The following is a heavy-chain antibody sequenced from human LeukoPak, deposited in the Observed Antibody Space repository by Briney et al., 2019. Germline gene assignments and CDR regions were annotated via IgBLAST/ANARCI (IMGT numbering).Heavy chain of an antibody. CDR2: IVQDGSEK. D-gene: IGHD2-21*01. Sequence: PGGSLRLSCTASEFPFGTYWMTWVRQAPGKGLEWVGNIVQDGSEKYYVDSVKGRFTISRDNTKNLLYLQMTSLRAEDTAVYYCARGFQGLDVWGQGTTPTVSS. J-gene: IGHJ6*02. V-gene: IGHV3-7*05. CDR3: ARGFQGLDV. CDR1: EFPFGTYW.